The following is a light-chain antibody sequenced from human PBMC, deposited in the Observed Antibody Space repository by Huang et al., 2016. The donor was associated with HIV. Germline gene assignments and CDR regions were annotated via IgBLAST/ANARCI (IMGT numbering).Light chain of an antibody. CDR3: LQYSSWPPVT. CDR1: QSVGSN. Sequence: EMVMTQSPATLSVSPGERATLSCRASQSVGSNLAWDQQRPGQAPRLLMYGASTRATGIPARFSGSGSGTEFTLTISSLQSEDFAIYYCLQYSSWPPVTFGQGTRLEI. V-gene: IGKV3D-15*01. J-gene: IGKJ5*01. CDR2: GAS.